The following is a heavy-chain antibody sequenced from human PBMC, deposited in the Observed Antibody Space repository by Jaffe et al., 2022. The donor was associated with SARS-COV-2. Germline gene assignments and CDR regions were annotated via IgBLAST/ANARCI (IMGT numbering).Heavy chain of an antibody. CDR3: ARERWEVPPGGIDY. Sequence: QVQLVQSGSELKKPGASVKVSCKASGYTFNNYAINWVRQAPGQGLEWMGWINTNTGNPTYAQGFTGRFVFSLDTSVSTAYLQISSLEAEDTAMYYCARERWEVPPGGIDYWGQGALVTVSS. CDR1: GYTFNNYA. J-gene: IGHJ4*02. V-gene: IGHV7-4-1*02. CDR2: INTNTGNP. D-gene: IGHD3-16*01.